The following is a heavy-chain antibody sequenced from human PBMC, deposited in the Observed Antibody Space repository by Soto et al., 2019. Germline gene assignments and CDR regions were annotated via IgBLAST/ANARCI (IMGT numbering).Heavy chain of an antibody. CDR2: IKRNADGGTV. J-gene: IGHJ4*02. CDR3: STAATTVTTIDY. CDR1: GFTFRNAW. V-gene: IGHV3-15*01. Sequence: EVQLVESGGGLVKPGGSLRLSCAASGFTFRNAWMSWVRQAPGKGLEWVGRIKRNADGGTVDYAPPVRGRFTISRDDSKNTLYLQMNSLKTEDTAMYYCSTAATTVTTIDYWGQGTLVTVSS. D-gene: IGHD4-17*01.